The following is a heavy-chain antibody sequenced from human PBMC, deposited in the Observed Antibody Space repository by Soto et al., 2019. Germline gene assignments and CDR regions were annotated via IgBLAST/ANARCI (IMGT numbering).Heavy chain of an antibody. Sequence: QVQLVQSGAEVKKPGSSVKVSCKASGGTFSSYAISWVRQAPGQGLEWMGGIIPIVGTANYAQNLQGRDTITADEPTSTHYRELSSQRAEETAVYYCARGQWSRSSCSFGYWGQGTLVNGSS. J-gene: IGHJ4*02. CDR2: IIPIVGTA. V-gene: IGHV1-69*12. CDR3: ARGQWSRSSCSFGY. D-gene: IGHD2-2*01. CDR1: GGTFSSYA.